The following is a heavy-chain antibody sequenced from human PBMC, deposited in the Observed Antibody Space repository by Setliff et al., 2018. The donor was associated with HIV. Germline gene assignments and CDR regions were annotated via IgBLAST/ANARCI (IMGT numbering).Heavy chain of an antibody. CDR1: RYSFPNYW. Sequence: GESLKISCQGSRYSFPNYWIGWVRQMPGKGLEWMGVIYPGDSDTTYSPSFQGQVTISADESTDTAYLQWSSLKASDTAMYYCARRPSGYFAFDIWGQGTMVTVSS. D-gene: IGHD3-22*01. CDR2: IYPGDSDT. J-gene: IGHJ3*02. V-gene: IGHV5-51*01. CDR3: ARRPSGYFAFDI.